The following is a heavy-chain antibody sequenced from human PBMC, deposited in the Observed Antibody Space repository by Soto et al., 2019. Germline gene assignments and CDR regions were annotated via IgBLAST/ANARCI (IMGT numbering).Heavy chain of an antibody. J-gene: IGHJ6*02. Sequence: GESLKISCKGSGYSFTSYWISWVRQMPGKGLEWMGRIDPSDSYTNYSPSFQGHVTISADKSISTAYLQWSSLKASDTAMYYCARLHYDYVWGSYRPAYGMDVWGQGTTVTVS. V-gene: IGHV5-10-1*01. D-gene: IGHD3-16*02. CDR3: ARLHYDYVWGSYRPAYGMDV. CDR1: GYSFTSYW. CDR2: IDPSDSYT.